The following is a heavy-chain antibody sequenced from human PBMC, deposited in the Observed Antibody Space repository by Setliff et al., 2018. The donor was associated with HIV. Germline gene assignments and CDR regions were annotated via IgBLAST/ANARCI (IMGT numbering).Heavy chain of an antibody. CDR2: ISHSGRT. V-gene: IGHV4-34*01. CDR1: GGSLSDSY. CDR3: ARDQRLPGVQPPYWYFDL. D-gene: IGHD6-25*01. Sequence: PSETVSLTCAVYGGSLSDSYYNWFRQPPGKGLEWIGEISHSGRTSYNSSLKSRVTMSVDASKNHISLTLTSLTAADTAVYYCARDQRLPGVQPPYWYFDLWGRGTLVTVSS. J-gene: IGHJ2*01.